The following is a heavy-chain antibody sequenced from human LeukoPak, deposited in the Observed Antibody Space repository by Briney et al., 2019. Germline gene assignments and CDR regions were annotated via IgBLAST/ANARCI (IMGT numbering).Heavy chain of an antibody. CDR3: AKEDGRYSTWGAFDI. CDR2: ISSSGSIT. V-gene: IGHV3-23*01. CDR1: GFTFSSYA. D-gene: IGHD1-26*01. Sequence: PGGSLRLSCAASGFTFSSYAMSWVRQAPGRGLEWVSGISSSGSITNYADSVKGRFSISRDNFKNTLYLQMNSLRAEDTAVYYCAKEDGRYSTWGAFDIWGQGTMVTVSS. J-gene: IGHJ3*02.